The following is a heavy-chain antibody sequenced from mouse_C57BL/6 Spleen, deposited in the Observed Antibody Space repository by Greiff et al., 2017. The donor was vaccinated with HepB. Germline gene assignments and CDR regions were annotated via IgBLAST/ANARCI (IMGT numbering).Heavy chain of an antibody. CDR1: GYTFTSYW. V-gene: IGHV1-64*01. CDR2: IHPNSGST. Sequence: VQLQESGAELVKPGASVKLSCKASGYTFTSYWMHWVKQRPGQGLEWIGMIHPNSGSTNYNEKFKSKATLTVDKSSSTAYMQLSSLTSEDSAVYYCARASMVTTARGYAMDYWGQGTSVTVSS. D-gene: IGHD2-2*01. CDR3: ARASMVTTARGYAMDY. J-gene: IGHJ4*01.